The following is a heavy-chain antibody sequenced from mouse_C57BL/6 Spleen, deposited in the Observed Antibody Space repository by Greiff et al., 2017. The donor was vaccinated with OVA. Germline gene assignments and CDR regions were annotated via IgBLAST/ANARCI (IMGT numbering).Heavy chain of an antibody. CDR1: GYTFTSYW. J-gene: IGHJ2*01. Sequence: VQLQQPGAELVKPGASVKLSCKASGYTFTSYWMQWVKQRPGQGLEWIGEIDPSDSYTNYNQKFKGKATLTVDTSSSTAYMQLSSLTSEDSAVYYCARRGLPDYWGQGTTLTVSS. CDR3: ARRGLPDY. CDR2: IDPSDSYT. D-gene: IGHD3-3*01. V-gene: IGHV1-50*01.